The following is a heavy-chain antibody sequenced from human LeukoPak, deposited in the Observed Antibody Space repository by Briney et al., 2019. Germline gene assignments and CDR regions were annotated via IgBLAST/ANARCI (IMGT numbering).Heavy chain of an antibody. CDR2: ISNSGTIT. CDR3: TTESFHY. D-gene: IGHD3-10*01. Sequence: GGSLRLSCAVSGFTFGRFAMNWVRQAPGKGLEWVSIISNSGTITSYADSVKSRFTISRDNSKNTVYLQMNSLRAEDTALYYCTTESFHYWGQGSLVAVSS. CDR1: GFTFGRFA. V-gene: IGHV3-23*01. J-gene: IGHJ4*02.